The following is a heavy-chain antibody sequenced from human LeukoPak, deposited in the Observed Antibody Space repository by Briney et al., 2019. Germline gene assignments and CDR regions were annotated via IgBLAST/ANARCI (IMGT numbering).Heavy chain of an antibody. V-gene: IGHV3-23*01. CDR2: ISGSGGST. D-gene: IGHD3-22*01. J-gene: IGHJ5*02. CDR3: ARDPTYYYDSSGYQNWFDP. CDR1: GFTFSSYA. Sequence: GGSLRLSCAASGFTFSSYAMSWVRQAPGKGLEWVSAISGSGGSTYYADSVKGRFTISRDNAKNSLYLQMNSLRAEDTAVYYCARDPTYYYDSSGYQNWFDPWGQGTLVTVSS.